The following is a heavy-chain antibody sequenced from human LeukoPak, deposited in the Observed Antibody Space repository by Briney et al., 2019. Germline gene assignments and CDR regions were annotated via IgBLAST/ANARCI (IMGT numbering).Heavy chain of an antibody. CDR2: IYYSGST. J-gene: IGHJ5*02. CDR1: GGSISSSSYY. CDR3: ARDWGVLYSYGRPYNWFDP. V-gene: IGHV4-39*01. Sequence: SETLSLTCTVSGGSISSSSYYWGWIRQPPGKGLEWIGSIYYSGSTYYNPSLKSRVTISVDTSKNQFSLKLSSVTAADTAVYYCARDWGVLYSYGRPYNWFDPWGQGTLVTVSS. D-gene: IGHD5-18*01.